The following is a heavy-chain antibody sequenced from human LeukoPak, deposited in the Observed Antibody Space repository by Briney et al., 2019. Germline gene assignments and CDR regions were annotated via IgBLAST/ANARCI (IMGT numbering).Heavy chain of an antibody. J-gene: IGHJ6*03. V-gene: IGHV1-69*04. CDR2: IIPILGIA. Sequence: RASVKVSCKASGGTFSSYAISWVRQAPGQGLEWMGRIIPILGIANYAQKFQGRVTITADKSTSTAYMELSSLRSEDTAVYYCARGDSSGRYGDYYMDVWGKGTTVTVSS. D-gene: IGHD3-22*01. CDR3: ARGDSSGRYGDYYMDV. CDR1: GGTFSSYA.